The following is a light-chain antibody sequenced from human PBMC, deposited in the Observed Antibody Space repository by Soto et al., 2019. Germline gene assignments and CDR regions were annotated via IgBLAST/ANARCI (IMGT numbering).Light chain of an antibody. CDR2: DNN. V-gene: IGLV1-51*01. Sequence: SVLTQPPSVYASPGQKVTISCSGSSSNIGNNYVSWYQQLPGTAPKLLIYDNNKRPSGIPDRFSGSKSGTSATLGTTGLQTGDEADYYCGTWDSSLSVYVFGTGTKVTVL. J-gene: IGLJ1*01. CDR3: GTWDSSLSVYV. CDR1: SSNIGNNY.